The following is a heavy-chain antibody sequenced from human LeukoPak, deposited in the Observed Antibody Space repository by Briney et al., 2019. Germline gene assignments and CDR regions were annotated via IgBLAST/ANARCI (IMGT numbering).Heavy chain of an antibody. Sequence: SETLSLTCAVYGGSFSGYYWSWIRQPPGKGLEWIGEINHSGSTNYNPSLKSRVTISVDTSKNQFSLKLSSVTAADTAVYYCARVGNAAESLDYWGQGTLVTVSS. D-gene: IGHD6-13*01. CDR3: ARVGNAAESLDY. V-gene: IGHV4-34*01. CDR1: GGSFSGYY. J-gene: IGHJ4*02. CDR2: INHSGST.